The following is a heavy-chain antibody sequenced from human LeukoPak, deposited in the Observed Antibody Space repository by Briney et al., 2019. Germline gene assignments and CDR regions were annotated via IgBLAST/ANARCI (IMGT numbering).Heavy chain of an antibody. V-gene: IGHV3-23*01. J-gene: IGHJ4*02. D-gene: IGHD2-8*01. CDR1: GGSFSGYY. Sequence: PSETLSLTCAVYGGSFSGYYWSWIRQPPGKGLEWVSSISGSGGSTYSADSVKGRFTISRDNSKNTLYLQMNSLRAEDTALYYCAKDRSCTNDICHGDFGYWGQGTLVTVSS. CDR3: AKDRSCTNDICHGDFGY. CDR2: ISGSGGST.